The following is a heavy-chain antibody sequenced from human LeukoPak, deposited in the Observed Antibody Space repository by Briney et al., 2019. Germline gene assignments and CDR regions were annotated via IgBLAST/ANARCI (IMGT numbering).Heavy chain of an antibody. J-gene: IGHJ4*02. CDR1: GGSVSSGSYY. D-gene: IGHD6-13*01. CDR2: IYYSGST. Sequence: PSETLPLTCTVSGGSVSSGSYYWSWIRQPPGKGLEWIGYIYYSGSTNYNPSLKSRVTISVDTSKNQFSLKLSSVTAADTAVYYCARSWQLGYFDYWGQGTLVTVSS. V-gene: IGHV4-61*01. CDR3: ARSWQLGYFDY.